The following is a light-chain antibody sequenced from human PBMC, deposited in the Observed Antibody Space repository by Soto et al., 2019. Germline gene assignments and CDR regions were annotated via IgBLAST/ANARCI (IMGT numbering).Light chain of an antibody. V-gene: IGLV2-14*01. Sequence: QSALTQPASVSGSPGQSITISCTVTSSDVGGYNYVSWYQQHPGKAPKLMIYEVSDRPSGVSNRFSGSKSGNTASLTISGLQAEDEADYYCSSYTITSTYVFGTGTKVTVL. CDR2: EVS. CDR3: SSYTITSTYV. J-gene: IGLJ1*01. CDR1: SSDVGGYNY.